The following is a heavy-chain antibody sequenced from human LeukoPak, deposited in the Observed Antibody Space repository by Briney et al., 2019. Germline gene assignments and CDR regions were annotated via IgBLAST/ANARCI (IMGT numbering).Heavy chain of an antibody. D-gene: IGHD3-10*01. CDR3: AGMTRGVPLDWFDP. J-gene: IGHJ5*02. CDR1: GGSISSYY. CDR2: IYYSGST. V-gene: IGHV4-59*08. Sequence: SETLSLTCTVSGGSISSYYWSWIRQPPGKGLERIGYIYYSGSTSYNPSLKSRVTISVDTSRNQFSLKLSSVTAADTAVYYCAGMTRGVPLDWFDPWGQGTLVTVSS.